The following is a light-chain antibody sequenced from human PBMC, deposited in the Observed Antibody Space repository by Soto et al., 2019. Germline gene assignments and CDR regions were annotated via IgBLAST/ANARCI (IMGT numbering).Light chain of an antibody. CDR1: QGISSY. CDR2: SAS. Sequence: AIRMTQSPSSLSASTGDRVTITCRASQGISSYLAWYQQKPGKAPKLLVYSASTLQSGVPSRFSGSGSGTDFTLTISSLQPEDFATYYCQLSDSSLTFGQGRLLAVK. V-gene: IGKV1-8*01. CDR3: QLSDSSLT. J-gene: IGKJ5*01.